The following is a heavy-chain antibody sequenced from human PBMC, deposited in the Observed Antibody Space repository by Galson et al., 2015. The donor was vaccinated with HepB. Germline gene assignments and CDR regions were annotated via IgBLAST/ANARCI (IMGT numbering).Heavy chain of an antibody. Sequence: SLRLSCAASGFTFSSYGMHWVRQAPGKGLEWVAVVLYDGSNEIYGDSVKGRFTISRDTSKNMLYLQMNSLRAEDTAVYYCAKGGSGWYLDSWGQGTLVTVSS. V-gene: IGHV3-30*18. CDR1: GFTFSSYG. CDR2: VLYDGSNE. CDR3: AKGGSGWYLDS. J-gene: IGHJ4*02. D-gene: IGHD6-19*01.